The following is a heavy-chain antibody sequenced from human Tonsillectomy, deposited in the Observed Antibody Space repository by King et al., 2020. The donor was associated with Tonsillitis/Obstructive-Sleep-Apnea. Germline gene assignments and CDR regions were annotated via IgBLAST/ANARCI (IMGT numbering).Heavy chain of an antibody. D-gene: IGHD2-2*01. V-gene: IGHV1-46*01. J-gene: IGHJ6*03. CDR2: INPSAGTT. CDR1: GYTFTRYY. Sequence: VQLVESGAEVKKPGASVKVSCKASGYTFTRYYMHWVRQAPGQGLEWMGIINPSAGTTSYAQKFQGRVTMTRDTSTSTIYMEVSSLRSEDTAVYYCSRDHILGYCSSTTCSPLYYYYYMDVWGKGTTVTVSS. CDR3: SRDHILGYCSSTTCSPLYYYYYMDV.